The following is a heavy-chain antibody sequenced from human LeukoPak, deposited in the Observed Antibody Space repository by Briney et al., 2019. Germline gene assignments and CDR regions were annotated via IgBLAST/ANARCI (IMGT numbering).Heavy chain of an antibody. CDR3: AREGSSSSFNFDY. CDR2: IIPIFGTA. V-gene: IGHV1-69*05. Sequence: SVKVSCKASGGTSSSYAISWVRQAPGQGLEWMGGIIPIFGTANYAQKFQGRVTITTDESTSTAYMELSSLRSEDTAVYYCAREGSSSSFNFDYWGQGTLVTVSS. D-gene: IGHD6-6*01. CDR1: GGTSSSYA. J-gene: IGHJ4*02.